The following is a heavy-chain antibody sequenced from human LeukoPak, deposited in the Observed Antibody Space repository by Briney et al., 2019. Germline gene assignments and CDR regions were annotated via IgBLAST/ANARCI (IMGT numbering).Heavy chain of an antibody. V-gene: IGHV3-21*01. CDR2: ISSSSSYI. D-gene: IGHD3-9*01. CDR3: ARAYDILTGFLTYPDY. Sequence: PGGSLRLSCAASGFTFSSYSMNWVRQAPGKGLEWVSSISSSSSYIYYADSVKGRFTVSRDNAKKSLYLQMNSLRAEDTAVYYCARAYDILTGFLTYPDYWGQGTLVTVSS. J-gene: IGHJ4*02. CDR1: GFTFSSYS.